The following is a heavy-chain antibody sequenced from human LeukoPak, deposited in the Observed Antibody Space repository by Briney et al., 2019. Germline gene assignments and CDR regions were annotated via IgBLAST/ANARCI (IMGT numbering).Heavy chain of an antibody. CDR2: FTGNDDRT. D-gene: IGHD2-8*01. CDR1: GFTFSSYA. CDR3: AKDSCTSAICYTDKFYFDS. Sequence: GGSLRLSRAASGFTFSSYAMSWVRQAPGKGLEWVSGFTGNDDRTYYADSVKGRFTISRDNSKNTLFLQMNTLRAEDTAVYFCAKDSCTSAICYTDKFYFDSWGQGTLVTVSS. V-gene: IGHV3-23*01. J-gene: IGHJ4*02.